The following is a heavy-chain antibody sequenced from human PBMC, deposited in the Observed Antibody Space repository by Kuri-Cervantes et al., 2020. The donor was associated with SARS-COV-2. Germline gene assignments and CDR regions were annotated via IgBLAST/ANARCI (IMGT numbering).Heavy chain of an antibody. D-gene: IGHD1-26*01. V-gene: IGHV4-4*02. CDR2: INHSGST. CDR1: GGSISSSNW. Sequence: SETLSLTCAVSGGSISSSNWWSWVRQPPGKGLEWIGEINHSGSTNYNPSLKSRVTLSMDTSKNQFSLNLSSVTAADTAVYYCVKVVPTSKFDPWGQGILVTVSS. J-gene: IGHJ5*02. CDR3: VKVVPTSKFDP.